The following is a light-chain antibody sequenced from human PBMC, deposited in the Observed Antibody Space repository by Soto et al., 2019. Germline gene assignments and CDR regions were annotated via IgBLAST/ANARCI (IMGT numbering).Light chain of an antibody. CDR1: QSISIW. CDR2: KAS. V-gene: IGKV1-5*03. J-gene: IGKJ1*01. CDR3: QQYSTYTPRT. Sequence: DIQMTQSPSTLSASVGDRVTITCRASQSISIWLVWYQQKPGKAPKILIYKASSLESGVPSRFSGSGSGTEFTITISSLQPDDFATYYCQQYSTYTPRTFGQGTKVDIK.